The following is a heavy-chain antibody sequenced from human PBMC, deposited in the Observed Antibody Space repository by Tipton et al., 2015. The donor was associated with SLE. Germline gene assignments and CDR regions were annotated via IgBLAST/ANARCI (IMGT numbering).Heavy chain of an antibody. J-gene: IGHJ4*02. V-gene: IGHV4-31*03. D-gene: IGHD6-19*01. CDR2: INHSGST. CDR1: GGSISSGGYY. CDR3: ARGRGVAAIFDY. Sequence: TLSLTCTVSGGSISSGGYYWSWIRQHPGKGLEWIGEINHSGSTNYNPSLKSRVTISVDTSKNQFSLKLSSVTAADTAVYYCARGRGVAAIFDYWGQGTLVTVSS.